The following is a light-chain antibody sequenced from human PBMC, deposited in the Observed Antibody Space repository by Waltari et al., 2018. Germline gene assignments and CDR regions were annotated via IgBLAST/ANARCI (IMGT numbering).Light chain of an antibody. J-gene: IGKJ1*01. CDR3: QQYYDNPQT. CDR1: QSVLYSSDNKNY. Sequence: DFVLTQYPDSLAVALGQRPTINCKSSQSVLYSSDNKNYLAWLQHKPGQPPKLLFSWASTRESGVPDRFSGSGSGTEFTLTISSLQAEDVGTYYCQQYYDNPQTFGQGTRVELK. V-gene: IGKV4-1*01. CDR2: WAS.